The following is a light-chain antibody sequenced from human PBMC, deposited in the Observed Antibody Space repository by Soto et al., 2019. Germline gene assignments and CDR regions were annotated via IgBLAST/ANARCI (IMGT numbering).Light chain of an antibody. CDR1: HDIRKY. J-gene: IGKJ4*01. Sequence: DIQMTQSPSSLSASVGDIVTITFHASHDIRKYLNWYQQKPGKAPKLLIYDASNMETGVPSRFTGSGSGTDFTFTISSLQPEDIATYYCQQYDNLRLTFGGGTKVDIK. CDR2: DAS. V-gene: IGKV1-33*01. CDR3: QQYDNLRLT.